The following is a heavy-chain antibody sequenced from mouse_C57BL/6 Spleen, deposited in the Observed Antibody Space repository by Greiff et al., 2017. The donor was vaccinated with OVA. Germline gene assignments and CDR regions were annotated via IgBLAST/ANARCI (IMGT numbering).Heavy chain of an antibody. CDR2: INPNNGGT. CDR3: AVYYYGTPWYFDV. V-gene: IGHV1-26*01. J-gene: IGHJ1*03. Sequence: VQLQQSGPELVKPGASVKISCKASGYTFTDYYMNWVKQSHGKSLEWIGDINPNNGGTSYNQKFKGKATLTVDKSSSTAYMELRSLTSKDSAVYYCAVYYYGTPWYFDVWGTGTTVTVSS. D-gene: IGHD1-1*01. CDR1: GYTFTDYY.